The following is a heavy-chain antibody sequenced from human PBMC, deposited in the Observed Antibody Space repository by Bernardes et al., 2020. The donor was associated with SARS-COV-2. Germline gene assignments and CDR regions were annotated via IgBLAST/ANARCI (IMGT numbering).Heavy chain of an antibody. D-gene: IGHD2-21*02. CDR1: GYTFSTYD. Sequence: ASVKVSCRASGYTFSTYDINWVRQATGQGLEWMGWMNPSSGNSGHAQKFQDRVTMTRNNSITTAYMELSSLRSEDTAVYYCAREIKWSCGDDCYTRYFDLWGQGILVTVSS. V-gene: IGHV1-8*01. J-gene: IGHJ5*02. CDR3: AREIKWSCGDDCYTRYFDL. CDR2: MNPSSGNS.